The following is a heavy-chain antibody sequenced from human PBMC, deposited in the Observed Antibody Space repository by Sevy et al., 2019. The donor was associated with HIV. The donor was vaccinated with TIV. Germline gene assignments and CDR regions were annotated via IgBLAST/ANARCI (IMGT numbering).Heavy chain of an antibody. CDR2: MNPNSGNT. CDR1: GYTFTSFN. D-gene: IGHD3-10*01. V-gene: IGHV1-8*01. CDR3: ARGPSSYGSGTFYDYFDY. J-gene: IGHJ4*02. Sequence: ASVKVSCKASGYTFTSFNINWVRQATGQGLEWMGWMNPNSGNTGYAQKFQGRVTMTRNTSISTAYMELSSLRSEHTAVYYCARGPSSYGSGTFYDYFDYWGQGTLVTVSS.